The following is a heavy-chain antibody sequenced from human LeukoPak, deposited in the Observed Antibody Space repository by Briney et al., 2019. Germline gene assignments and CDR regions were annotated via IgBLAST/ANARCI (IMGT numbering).Heavy chain of an antibody. CDR3: AKVSMRTMIVAGQDDAFDI. CDR1: GFTFSSYA. V-gene: IGHV3-23*01. J-gene: IGHJ3*02. D-gene: IGHD3-22*01. Sequence: GGSLRLSCAASGFTFSSYAMSWVRQAPGKGLEWVSAISGSGGSTYYADSVKGRFTISRDNSKNTLYLQMNSLRAEDTAVYYCAKVSMRTMIVAGQDDAFDIWGQGTMVTVSS. CDR2: ISGSGGST.